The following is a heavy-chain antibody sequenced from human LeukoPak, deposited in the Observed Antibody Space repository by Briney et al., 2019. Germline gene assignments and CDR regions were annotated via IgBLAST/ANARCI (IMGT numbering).Heavy chain of an antibody. J-gene: IGHJ4*02. CDR1: GGSISSGSYY. CDR3: ARVAAMALDY. D-gene: IGHD5-18*01. Sequence: SETLSLTCTVSGGSISSGSYYWSWIRQPAGKGLEWIGRIYTSGSTNYNPSLKSRVTISVDTSKNQFSLKLSSVTAADTAVYHCARVAAMALDYWGQGTLVTVSS. CDR2: IYTSGST. V-gene: IGHV4-61*02.